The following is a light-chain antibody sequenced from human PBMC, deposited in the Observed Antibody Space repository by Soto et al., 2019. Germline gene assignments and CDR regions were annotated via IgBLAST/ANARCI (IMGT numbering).Light chain of an antibody. J-gene: IGKJ1*01. Sequence: DIQMTQSPSSLSASVGDRVTITCRASQGISNYLAWYQQKPGKVPKLLIYAASTLKSGVPSRFSGSGSGTDFTLTISSLQPEDVATYYCQKNNSAPWTFGQGTKVEIK. CDR2: AAS. V-gene: IGKV1-27*01. CDR1: QGISNY. CDR3: QKNNSAPWT.